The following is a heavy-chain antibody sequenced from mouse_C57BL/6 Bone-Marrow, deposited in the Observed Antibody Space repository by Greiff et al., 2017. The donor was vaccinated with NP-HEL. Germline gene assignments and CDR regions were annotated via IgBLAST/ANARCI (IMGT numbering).Heavy chain of an antibody. Sequence: VQLQESGAELVRPGTSVKMSCKASGYTFTNYWIGWAKQRPGHGLEWIGDIYPGGGYTKYNEKFKGKATLTADKSSSTAYMQFSSLTSEDSAIYYCARARSQAMDYWGQGTSVTVSS. J-gene: IGHJ4*01. CDR2: IYPGGGYT. CDR1: GYTFTNYW. CDR3: ARARSQAMDY. V-gene: IGHV1-63*01.